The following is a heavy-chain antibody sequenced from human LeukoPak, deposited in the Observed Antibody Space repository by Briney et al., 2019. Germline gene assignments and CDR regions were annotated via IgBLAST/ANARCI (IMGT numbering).Heavy chain of an antibody. D-gene: IGHD2-15*01. CDR2: ISGSGDRT. Sequence: GGSLRLSCAASGFTFSSSAMSWVRQAPGKGLEWVSTISGSGDRTYYADSVRGRFTVSRDNSKNMVYLQMNSLRVDDTAVYYCARRDIVVVVSASDYWGQGTLVTVSS. J-gene: IGHJ4*02. CDR3: ARRDIVVVVSASDY. CDR1: GFTFSSSA. V-gene: IGHV3-23*01.